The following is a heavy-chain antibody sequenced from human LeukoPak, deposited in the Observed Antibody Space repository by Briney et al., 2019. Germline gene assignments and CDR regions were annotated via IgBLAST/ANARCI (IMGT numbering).Heavy chain of an antibody. CDR3: TRDLPTDYYDSSGYYYVPAFDI. V-gene: IGHV1-3*03. CDR2: INAGNGNT. D-gene: IGHD3-22*01. J-gene: IGHJ3*02. Sequence: ASVKVSCKASGYTFTSYAMHWVRQAPGQRLEWMGWINAGNGNTKYSQEFQGRVTITADKSTSTAYMELSSLRSEDTAVYYCTRDLPTDYYDSSGYYYVPAFDIWGQGTMVTVSS. CDR1: GYTFTSYA.